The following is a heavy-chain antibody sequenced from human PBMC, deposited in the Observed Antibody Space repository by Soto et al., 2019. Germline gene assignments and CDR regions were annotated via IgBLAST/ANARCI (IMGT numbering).Heavy chain of an antibody. V-gene: IGHV1-24*01. Sequence: ASVKVSCKVSGYTLTELSMHWVRQAPGEGLEWMGGFDPEDGETIYAQKFQGRVTMTEDTSTDTAYMELSSLRSEDTAVYYCATDRAVGSSYYYYGMDVWGQGTTVTVSS. CDR1: GYTLTELS. D-gene: IGHD6-19*01. CDR2: FDPEDGET. CDR3: ATDRAVGSSYYYYGMDV. J-gene: IGHJ6*02.